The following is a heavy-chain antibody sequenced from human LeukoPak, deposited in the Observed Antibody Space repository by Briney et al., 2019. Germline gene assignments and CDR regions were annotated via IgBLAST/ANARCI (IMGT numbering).Heavy chain of an antibody. J-gene: IGHJ6*02. D-gene: IGHD3-10*01. CDR2: IYYSGST. V-gene: IGHV4-39*01. CDR1: GGSISSSSYY. CDR3: ARGSGNYYYYGMDV. Sequence: PSETLSLTCTVSGGSISSSSYYWGWIRQPPGKGLEWIGSIYYSGSTYYNPSLKSRVSISVDTSKNQFSLKLSSVTAADTAVYYCARGSGNYYYYGMDVWGQGTTVTVSS.